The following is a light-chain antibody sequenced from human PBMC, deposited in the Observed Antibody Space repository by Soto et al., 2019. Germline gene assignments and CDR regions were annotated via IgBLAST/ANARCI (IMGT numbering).Light chain of an antibody. V-gene: IGKV3-15*01. Sequence: EIVLTQSPGTLSLSPGERATLSCRASQSVSSSYLAWYQQKPGQAPRLLIYGASTRATGIPARFSGSGSGTEFTLTISSLQSEDFAVYYCQQYNNWPRETFGQGTKVDIK. J-gene: IGKJ1*01. CDR2: GAS. CDR3: QQYNNWPRET. CDR1: QSVSSSY.